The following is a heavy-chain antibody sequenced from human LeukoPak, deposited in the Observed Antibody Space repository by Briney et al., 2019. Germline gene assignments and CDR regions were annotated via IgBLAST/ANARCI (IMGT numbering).Heavy chain of an antibody. CDR3: ARSGVVTAYQIYYYYMDV. CDR2: ISAYNGNT. Sequence: ASVKVSCKASGYTFTSYGISWVRQAPGQGLEWMGWISAYNGNTNYAQELQGRVTMTTDTSTSTAYMELRSLRSDDTAVYYCARSGVVTAYQIYYYYMDVWGKGTTVTVSS. D-gene: IGHD2-21*02. V-gene: IGHV1-18*01. CDR1: GYTFTSYG. J-gene: IGHJ6*03.